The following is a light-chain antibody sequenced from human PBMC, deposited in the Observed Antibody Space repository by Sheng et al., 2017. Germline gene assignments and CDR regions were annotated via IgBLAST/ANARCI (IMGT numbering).Light chain of an antibody. V-gene: IGKV3-15*01. J-gene: IGKJ2*02. Sequence: EIVMRQSPATLAVSPGERATLSCRASQSVGNSLAWYQQKPGQTPRLLLYGVSTRATGIPARFSGSGSGTVFTLTISSLQSEDFAVYYCQQYNNWPPWTFGQGTKLEIK. CDR2: GVS. CDR3: QQYNNWPPWT. CDR1: QSVGNS.